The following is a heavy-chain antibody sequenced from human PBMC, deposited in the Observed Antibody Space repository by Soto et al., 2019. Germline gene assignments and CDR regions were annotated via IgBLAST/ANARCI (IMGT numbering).Heavy chain of an antibody. D-gene: IGHD2-2*01. V-gene: IGHV3-53*01. CDR2: IYSGGST. Sequence: GGSLRLSCAASGFTVSSNYMSWVRQAPGKGLEWVSVIYSGGSTYYADSVKGRFTISRDNSKNTLYLQMNSLRAEDTAVYYCARPGKLLLGWFDPWGKGSRVTVSS. CDR1: GFTVSSNY. CDR3: ARPGKLLLGWFDP. J-gene: IGHJ5*02.